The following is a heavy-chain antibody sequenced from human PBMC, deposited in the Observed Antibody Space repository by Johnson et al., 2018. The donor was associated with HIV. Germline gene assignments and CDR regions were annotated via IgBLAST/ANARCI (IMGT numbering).Heavy chain of an antibody. V-gene: IGHV3-11*04. D-gene: IGHD2-15*01. CDR3: ARAGRLGYCSGGSCYSPAFDI. J-gene: IGHJ3*02. CDR1: GFTFSDYY. Sequence: QVQLVESGGGLVKPGGSLRLSCAASGFTFSDYYMSWIRQAPGKGLEWVSYISSSGSTIYSADSVKGRLRLSRDNAKNSLYLQMNSLRAEDTPVYYCARAGRLGYCSGGSCYSPAFDIWGQGTMVTVSS. CDR2: ISSSGSTI.